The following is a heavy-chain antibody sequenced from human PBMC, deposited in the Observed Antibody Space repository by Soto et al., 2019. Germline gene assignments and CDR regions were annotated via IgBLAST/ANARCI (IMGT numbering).Heavy chain of an antibody. J-gene: IGHJ4*02. V-gene: IGHV1-18*01. CDR1: GYTFTSYA. Sequence: EASVKVSCKASGYTFTSYAMHWVRQAPGQRLEWMGWISAYNGNTNYAQKLQGRVTMTTDTSTSTAYMELRSLRSDDTAVYYCARVYYGSGSYYPLAHFNYFDYWGQGTLVTVSS. CDR3: ARVYYGSGSYYPLAHFNYFDY. D-gene: IGHD3-10*01. CDR2: ISAYNGNT.